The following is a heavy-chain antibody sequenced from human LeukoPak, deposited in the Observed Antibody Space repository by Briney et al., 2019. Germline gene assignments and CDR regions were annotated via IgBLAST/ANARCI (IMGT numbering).Heavy chain of an antibody. CDR2: IKQDGSEA. V-gene: IGHV3-7*01. J-gene: IGHJ3*02. CDR1: GFSFSDYW. CDR3: ARNKRADI. D-gene: IGHD1/OR15-1a*01. Sequence: GGSLRLSCAVSGFSFSDYWMSWVRQAPGKGLEWVANIKQDGSEANYVDSVRGRFTTSRDNAKNSLSLQMISLRAEDTALYYCARNKRADIWGQGTMVTVSS.